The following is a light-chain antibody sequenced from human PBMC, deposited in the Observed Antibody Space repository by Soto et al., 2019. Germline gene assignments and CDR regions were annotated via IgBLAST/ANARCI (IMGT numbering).Light chain of an antibody. V-gene: IGLV1-44*01. CDR1: SSNIGSNT. J-gene: IGLJ2*01. CDR3: AAWADSLNGVV. CDR2: YNN. Sequence: QSVLTQPPSTSGTPGQRVTISCSGASSNIGSNTGNWYQHLPGTAPKLLIYYNNQRPSGVPDRFSGSRSGTSASLAITGLQSGDDAYYYCAAWADSLNGVVFGGGTKLTVL.